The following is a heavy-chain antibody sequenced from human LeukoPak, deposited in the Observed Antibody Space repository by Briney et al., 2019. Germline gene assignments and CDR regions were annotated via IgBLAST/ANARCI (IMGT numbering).Heavy chain of an antibody. D-gene: IGHD6-19*01. CDR1: GGSFSGYY. V-gene: IGHV4-34*01. J-gene: IGHJ4*02. CDR3: ARLASGSY. CDR2: INHSGST. Sequence: SETLSLTCAVYGGSFSGYYWSWIRQPPGKGLEWIGEINHSGSTNYNPSLKGRVTISVDTSKNQFSLKLSSVTAADTAVYYCARLASGSYWGQGTLVTVSS.